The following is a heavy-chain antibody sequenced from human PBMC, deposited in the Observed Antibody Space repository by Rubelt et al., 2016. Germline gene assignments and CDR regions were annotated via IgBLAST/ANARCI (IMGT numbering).Heavy chain of an antibody. CDR2: INAGNGTT. J-gene: IGHJ4*02. CDR3: ARGDIVVVVAASNPLDY. V-gene: IGHV1-3*01. D-gene: IGHD2-15*01. CDR1: GYTFTSYA. Sequence: QVQLVQSGAEVKKPGASVKVSCKASGYTFTSYAMHWVRQAPGQRLEWMGWINAGNGTTKYSQKFQGRVTITRDTSASTAYMELSSLRAEDTAVYYCARGDIVVVVAASNPLDYWGQGTLVTVSS.